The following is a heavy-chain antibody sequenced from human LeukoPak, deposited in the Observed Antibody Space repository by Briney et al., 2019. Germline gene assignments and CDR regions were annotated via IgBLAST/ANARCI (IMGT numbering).Heavy chain of an antibody. Sequence: GRSLRLSCAASGFTFSSYGMQWVRQAPGKGLEWVAVISYDGSNKYYADSVKGRFTISRDNSKNTLYLQMNSLRAEDTAVYYRAKGGYYFDYWGQGTLVTVSS. D-gene: IGHD3-10*01. CDR1: GFTFSSYG. CDR2: ISYDGSNK. CDR3: AKGGYYFDY. V-gene: IGHV3-30*18. J-gene: IGHJ4*02.